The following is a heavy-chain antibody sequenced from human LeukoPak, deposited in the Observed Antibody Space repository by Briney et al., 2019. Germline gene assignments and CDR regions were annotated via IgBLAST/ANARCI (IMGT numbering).Heavy chain of an antibody. D-gene: IGHD3-3*01. Sequence: SETLSLTCAVSGYSISSGYYWGWIRQPPGKGLEWIGSIYHIGSTYYNPSLKSRVTISVDTSKNQFSLKLSSVTAADTAVYYCARPHAVDFWSGYSSWYFDLWGRGTLVTVSS. V-gene: IGHV4-38-2*01. J-gene: IGHJ2*01. CDR1: GYSISSGYY. CDR3: ARPHAVDFWSGYSSWYFDL. CDR2: IYHIGST.